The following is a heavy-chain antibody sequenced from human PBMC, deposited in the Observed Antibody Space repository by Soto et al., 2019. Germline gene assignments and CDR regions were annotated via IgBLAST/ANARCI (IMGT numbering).Heavy chain of an antibody. D-gene: IGHD1-26*01. J-gene: IGHJ4*02. CDR3: ARDQGGQSGNFIFDN. V-gene: IGHV3-33*01. CDR1: GFVFSDYV. CDR2: IWYHGRDI. Sequence: GGSLRLSCAASGFVFSDYVIHWVRQAPGRGLDWVAGIWYHGRDIFYTDSVKGRFTISRDNSKNMLYLQMNSLRAEDTAVYYCARDQGGQSGNFIFDNWGQGTLVSVSS.